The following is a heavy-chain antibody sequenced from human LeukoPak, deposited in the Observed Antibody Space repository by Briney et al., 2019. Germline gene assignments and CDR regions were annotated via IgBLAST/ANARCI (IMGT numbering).Heavy chain of an antibody. V-gene: IGHV4-34*01. CDR2: INHSGST. CDR3: ARGVYDYVWGSYRTADWFDP. D-gene: IGHD3-16*02. Sequence: SETLSLTCAVYGGSFSGYYWSWIRQPPGKGLEWIGEINHSGSTNYNPSLKSRVTISVDTSKNQFSLKLSSVTAADTAEYYCARGVYDYVWGSYRTADWFDPWGQGTLVTVSS. J-gene: IGHJ5*02. CDR1: GGSFSGYY.